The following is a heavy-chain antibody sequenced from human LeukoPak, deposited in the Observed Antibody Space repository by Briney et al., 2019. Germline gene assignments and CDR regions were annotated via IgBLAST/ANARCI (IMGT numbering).Heavy chain of an antibody. CDR1: GYTFTSYY. V-gene: IGHV1-18*04. CDR2: ISAYNGNT. D-gene: IGHD2-2*02. J-gene: IGHJ5*02. Sequence: ASVKVSCKASGYTFTSYYMHWVRQAPGQGLEWMGWISAYNGNTNYAQKLQGRVTMTTDTSTSTAYMELRSLRSDDTAVYYCARGVVVPAAIGWFDPWGQGTLVTVSS. CDR3: ARGVVVPAAIGWFDP.